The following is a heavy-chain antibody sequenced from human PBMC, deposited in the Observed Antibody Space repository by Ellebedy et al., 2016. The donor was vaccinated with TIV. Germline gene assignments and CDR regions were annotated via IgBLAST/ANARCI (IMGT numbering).Heavy chain of an antibody. CDR2: IKSKTDGGTT. D-gene: IGHD3-3*01. CDR3: TTITTYDFWVDP. J-gene: IGHJ5*02. V-gene: IGHV3-15*01. CDR1: GFTFSNAW. Sequence: PGGSLRLSCAASGFTFSNAWMSWVRQAPGKGLEWVGRIKSKTDGGTTDYAAPVKGRFTISRDDSKNTLYLQMNSLKTEDTAVYYCTTITTYDFWVDPWGQGTLVTVSS.